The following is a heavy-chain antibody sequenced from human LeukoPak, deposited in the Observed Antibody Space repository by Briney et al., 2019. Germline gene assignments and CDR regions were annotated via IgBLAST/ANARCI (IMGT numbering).Heavy chain of an antibody. CDR1: GYTFTGYY. V-gene: IGHV1-2*02. Sequence: ASVKVCCKASGYTFTGYYMHWVRQAPGQGLEWMGWINPNSGGTNYAQKFQGRVTMTRDTSISTAYMELSRLRSDDTAVYYCASDILTGYYHVFDYWGQGTLVTVSS. D-gene: IGHD3-9*01. CDR3: ASDILTGYYHVFDY. CDR2: INPNSGGT. J-gene: IGHJ4*02.